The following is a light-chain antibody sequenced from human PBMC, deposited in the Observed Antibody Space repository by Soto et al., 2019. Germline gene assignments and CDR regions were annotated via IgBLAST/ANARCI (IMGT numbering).Light chain of an antibody. CDR3: QVWDSSSDHPV. CDR2: GNS. J-gene: IGLJ3*02. CDR1: SSNIGAGFD. Sequence: QSVLTQPPSVSGAPGQRVTISCTGSSSNIGAGFDVHWYHQIAGTAPKLLIYGNSNRPSGVPDRFSGSNPGNTATLTISRIEAGDEADYYCQVWDSSSDHPVFGGGTKLTVL. V-gene: IGLV1-40*01.